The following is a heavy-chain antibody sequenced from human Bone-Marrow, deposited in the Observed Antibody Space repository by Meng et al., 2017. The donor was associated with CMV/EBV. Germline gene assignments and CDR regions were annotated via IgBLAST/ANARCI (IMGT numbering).Heavy chain of an antibody. D-gene: IGHD6-13*01. Sequence: CAAYGFTFRSYWMCWVRQAPGEGLVWVSRINSDGSTTDYADSLKGRFTISRDNAKNTLYLRMNSLRAEDTAVYYCARAYTTSWYAFEYWGQGTLVTVSS. V-gene: IGHV3-74*01. CDR2: INSDGSTT. CDR1: GFTFRSYW. J-gene: IGHJ4*02. CDR3: ARAYTTSWYAFEY.